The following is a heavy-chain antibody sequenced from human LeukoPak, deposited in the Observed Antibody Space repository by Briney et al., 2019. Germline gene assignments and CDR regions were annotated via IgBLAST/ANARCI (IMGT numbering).Heavy chain of an antibody. CDR1: GGSFSGYY. Sequence: SETLSLTCAVYGGSFSGYYWSWIRQPPGKGLEWIGEINHSGSTNYNPSLKSRVTISVDTSKNQFSLKLSSVTAADTAVYYCARGACSSTSCYGLDTWGQGTMVTVSS. J-gene: IGHJ3*02. D-gene: IGHD2-2*01. V-gene: IGHV4-34*01. CDR2: INHSGST. CDR3: ARGACSSTSCYGLDT.